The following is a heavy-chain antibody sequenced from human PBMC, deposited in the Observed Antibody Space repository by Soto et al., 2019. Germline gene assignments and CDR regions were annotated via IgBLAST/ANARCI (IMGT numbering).Heavy chain of an antibody. J-gene: IGHJ6*02. CDR3: ASVQQIPYHISYGVDV. V-gene: IGHV1-2*02. Sequence: ASVKVSFKASGYTFTGYYMHWVRQAPGQGLEWMGWINPNSGGTDYAQKFQGRVTMTRDTSFSTAYMELSRLRSDDTAVYYCASVQQIPYHISYGVDVWGQGTTVTVSS. CDR2: INPNSGGT. D-gene: IGHD1-1*01. CDR1: GYTFTGYY.